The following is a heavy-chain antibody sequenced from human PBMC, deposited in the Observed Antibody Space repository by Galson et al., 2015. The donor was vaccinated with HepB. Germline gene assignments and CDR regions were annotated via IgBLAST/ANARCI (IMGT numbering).Heavy chain of an antibody. V-gene: IGHV1-18*01. Sequence: SVKVSCKASGYTFTSYGISWVRQAPGQGLEWMGWISAYNGNTNYAQKLQGRVTMTTDTSTSTAYMELRSLRSDDTAVYYCARDRGDYYDSSGYSWFDPWGQGTLVTVSS. CDR1: GYTFTSYG. CDR2: ISAYNGNT. J-gene: IGHJ5*02. D-gene: IGHD3-22*01. CDR3: ARDRGDYYDSSGYSWFDP.